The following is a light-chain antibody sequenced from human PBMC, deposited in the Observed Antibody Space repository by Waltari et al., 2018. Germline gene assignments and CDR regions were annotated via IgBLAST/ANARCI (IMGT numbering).Light chain of an antibody. Sequence: HSVLTQPPSASGAPGQRVTISCSGSSSNIGSHTVNWYQQLPGSAPKLLIYANKQRPSGVPDRFSGSKSATSASLAISGLQAEDEADYYCAAWDDGLTGVFGGGTKLTVL. CDR3: AAWDDGLTGV. J-gene: IGLJ2*01. CDR1: SSNIGSHT. CDR2: ANK. V-gene: IGLV1-44*01.